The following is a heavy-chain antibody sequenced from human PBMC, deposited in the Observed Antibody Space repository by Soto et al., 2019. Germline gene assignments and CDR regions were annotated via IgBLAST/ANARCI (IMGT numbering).Heavy chain of an antibody. J-gene: IGHJ6*02. CDR3: AGTSNWAYYYGMDV. Sequence: SETLSLTXTVSGGSISSYYWSWIRQPPGKGLEWIGYIYYSGSTNYNPSLKSRVTISVDTSKNQFSLKLSSVTAADTAVYYCAGTSNWAYYYGMDVWGQGTTVTVSS. CDR2: IYYSGST. V-gene: IGHV4-59*01. D-gene: IGHD7-27*01. CDR1: GGSISSYY.